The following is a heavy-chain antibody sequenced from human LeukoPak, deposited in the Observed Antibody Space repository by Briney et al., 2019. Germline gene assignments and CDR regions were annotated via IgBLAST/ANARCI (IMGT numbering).Heavy chain of an antibody. CDR2: ISYSGNT. D-gene: IGHD3/OR15-3a*01. J-gene: IGHJ4*02. Sequence: SETLSLTCTVSGGSISSYYWSWIRQPPGKGLEWIGYISYSGNTNYNPSLKSQVSISIDTSKNRFSLKLTSVTAADTAVYYCARQTGSGLFILPGGQGTLVTVSS. CDR3: ARQTGSGLFILP. CDR1: GGSISSYY. V-gene: IGHV4-59*08.